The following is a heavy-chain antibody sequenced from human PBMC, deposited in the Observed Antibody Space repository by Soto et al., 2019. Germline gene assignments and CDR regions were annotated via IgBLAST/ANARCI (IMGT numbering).Heavy chain of an antibody. CDR3: ARSGYSFAWGY. CDR2: INSDGST. Sequence: EVQLVVSGGGLIPPGGSLRLSCAASGFLVNSAYMTWVRQAPGKGLEWLSMINSDGSTLYAESVKGRFTISRDNSKNRLDLQMNSLRAEDTAMYYCARSGYSFAWGYWGQGTLVIVTS. J-gene: IGHJ4*02. CDR1: GFLVNSAY. V-gene: IGHV3-53*01. D-gene: IGHD5-18*01.